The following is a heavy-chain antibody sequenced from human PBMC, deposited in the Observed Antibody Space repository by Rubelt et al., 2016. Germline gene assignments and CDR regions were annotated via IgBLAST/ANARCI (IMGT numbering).Heavy chain of an antibody. Sequence: QVQLVQSGSELKKPGASVKVSCKASGYTFTSYAMNWVRQAPGQGLEWMGWINPNSGGTNYEQKFQGRVTMTRDTSISTAYMELSRLRSDDTAVYYCARGHTQGRSGDYWGQGTLVAVSS. V-gene: IGHV1-2*02. CDR3: ARGHTQGRSGDY. J-gene: IGHJ4*02. D-gene: IGHD1-26*01. CDR2: INPNSGGT. CDR1: GYTFTSYA.